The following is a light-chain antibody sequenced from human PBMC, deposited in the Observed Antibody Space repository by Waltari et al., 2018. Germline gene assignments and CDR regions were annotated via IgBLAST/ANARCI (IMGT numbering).Light chain of an antibody. CDR2: VNSDGSH. J-gene: IGLJ3*02. CDR3: QTGGHGTWV. Sequence: QLVLTQSPSASASLGASVTLTCTLSSGHSSTVIPSLPQRPAKGPRYLMKVNSDGSHNKGDEIPDRFSGSSSGAERYLTISSLQSEDEGDYYCQTGGHGTWVFGGGTKLTVL. V-gene: IGLV4-69*01. CDR1: SGHSSTV.